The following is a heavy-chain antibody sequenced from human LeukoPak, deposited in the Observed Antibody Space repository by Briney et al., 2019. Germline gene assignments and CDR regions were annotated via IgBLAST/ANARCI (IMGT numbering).Heavy chain of an antibody. Sequence: SQTLSLTCSVSGGSISSYYWSWIRQPPGKGLEWIGYIYYSGSTNYNPSLKSRVIISVDTSKNQFSLKLSSVTAADTAVYYCARHFTVTSGWDYWGQGTLVTVSS. CDR2: IYYSGST. V-gene: IGHV4-59*08. CDR1: GGSISSYY. J-gene: IGHJ4*01. D-gene: IGHD4-17*01. CDR3: ARHFTVTSGWDY.